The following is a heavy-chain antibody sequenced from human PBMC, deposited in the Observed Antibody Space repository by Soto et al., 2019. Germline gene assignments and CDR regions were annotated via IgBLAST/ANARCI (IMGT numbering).Heavy chain of an antibody. V-gene: IGHV1-69*01. CDR3: SRDPQRTGWGSHAGYGMDV. CDR1: GDTFSNFA. Sequence: QMRLVQSGAEGKKPGSSVKVSCKASGDTFSNFAFSWVRRAPGQGLEWMGGINPMFIEPDYAQKFRDRITIVADESKSTVYLELRSLRADDTGVDFCSRDPQRTGWGSHAGYGMDVWGQGNTVTVTS. J-gene: IGHJ6*02. CDR2: INPMFIEP. D-gene: IGHD6-19*01.